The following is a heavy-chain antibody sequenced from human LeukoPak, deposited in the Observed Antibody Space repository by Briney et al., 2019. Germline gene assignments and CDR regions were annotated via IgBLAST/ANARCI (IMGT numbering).Heavy chain of an antibody. Sequence: SETLSLTCTVSGGSISSYYWSWIRQPPGKGLEWIGYIYYSGSTNYNPFLKSRVTISVDTSKNQFSLKLSSVTAADTAVYYCATFYSSSWYKDDYWGQGTLVTVSS. D-gene: IGHD6-13*01. CDR3: ATFYSSSWYKDDY. CDR1: GGSISSYY. J-gene: IGHJ4*02. V-gene: IGHV4-59*01. CDR2: IYYSGST.